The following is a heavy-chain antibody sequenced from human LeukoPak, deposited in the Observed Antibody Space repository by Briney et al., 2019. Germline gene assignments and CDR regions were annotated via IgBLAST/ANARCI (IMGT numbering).Heavy chain of an antibody. CDR3: TTEVLYYGSGKGAFDI. V-gene: IGHV3-15*01. Sequence: PGGSLRLSCAASGFTFSNAWMSWVRQAPGKGLEWVGRIKSKTDGGTTDYAAPVKGRFTISRDDSKNTLYLQMNSLKTEDTAVYYCTTEVLYYGSGKGAFDIWGQGTMVTVSS. CDR2: IKSKTDGGTT. CDR1: GFTFSNAW. D-gene: IGHD3-10*01. J-gene: IGHJ3*02.